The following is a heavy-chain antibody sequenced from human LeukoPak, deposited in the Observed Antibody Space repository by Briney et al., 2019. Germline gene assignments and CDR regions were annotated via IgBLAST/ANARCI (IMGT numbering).Heavy chain of an antibody. Sequence: VASVKVSCKASGFTFTSSAVQWVRQARGQRLEWIGWIVVGSGNTNYAQKFQERVTITRDMSTSTAFMELTSLRSEDTAMYYCAADVPGYNNTWSLLWGQGTLVTVSS. CDR3: AADVPGYNNTWSLL. V-gene: IGHV1-58*01. CDR1: GFTFTSSA. CDR2: IVVGSGNT. D-gene: IGHD5-12*01. J-gene: IGHJ4*02.